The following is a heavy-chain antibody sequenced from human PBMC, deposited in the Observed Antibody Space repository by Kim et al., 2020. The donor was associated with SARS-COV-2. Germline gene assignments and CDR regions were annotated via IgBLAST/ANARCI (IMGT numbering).Heavy chain of an antibody. CDR3: ARYYYDSSGYSYFDY. D-gene: IGHD3-22*01. Sequence: SETLSLTCTVSGGSISSGGYYWSWIRQHPGKGLEWIGYIYYSGSTYYNPSLKSRVTISVDTSKNQFSLKLSSVTAADTAVYYCARYYYDSSGYSYFDYWGQRTLGTVSS. J-gene: IGHJ4*02. CDR1: GGSISSGGYY. CDR2: IYYSGST. V-gene: IGHV4-31*03.